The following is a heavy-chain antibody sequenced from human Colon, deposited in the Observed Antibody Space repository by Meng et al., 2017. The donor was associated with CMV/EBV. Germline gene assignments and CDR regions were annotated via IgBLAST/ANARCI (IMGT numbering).Heavy chain of an antibody. Sequence: SETLSLTCTVSGDSLSPHYWSWTRQSPGKGLEWIGFIHDSGSTNYNPSLQRRVTISVDTSKNQFSLQLSSVTAADTAIYYCARGIGGRAPLDVWGQGTTVTVSS. V-gene: IGHV4-59*11. CDR2: IHDSGST. J-gene: IGHJ6*02. CDR3: ARGIGGRAPLDV. CDR1: GDSLSPHY.